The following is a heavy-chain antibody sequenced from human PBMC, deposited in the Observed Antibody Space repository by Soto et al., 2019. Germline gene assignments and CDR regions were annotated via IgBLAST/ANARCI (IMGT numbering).Heavy chain of an antibody. CDR1: AGTFSSYA. J-gene: IGHJ2*01. D-gene: IGHD1-26*01. V-gene: IGHV1-69*12. CDR2: IIPIFGTA. CDR3: ADSPGVGARSYWYCDL. Sequence: QVHLVQSGAEVKKPGSSEKVCCKASAGTFSSYAISWVRQAPGQGLEWMGGIIPIFGTANYAQKFQRRVTNTADDSTSTAYMELSSLRSEDTAVYYCADSPGVGARSYWYCDLWGRGTLVTVSS.